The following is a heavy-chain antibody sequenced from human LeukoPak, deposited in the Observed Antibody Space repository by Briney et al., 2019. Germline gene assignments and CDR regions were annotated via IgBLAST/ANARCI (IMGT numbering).Heavy chain of an antibody. D-gene: IGHD6-19*01. V-gene: IGHV4-31*03. CDR2: IYHSGTT. CDR1: GGSITTNNYY. CDR3: ARVATSSGWYYFDY. Sequence: SETLSLTCTVSGGSITTNNYYWSWIRQHPGKGLEWIGYIYHSGTTYYNPSLKSRVTISVDTSKNQFSLKLSSLTAADTAVYYCARVATSSGWYYFDYWGQGTLVTVSS. J-gene: IGHJ4*02.